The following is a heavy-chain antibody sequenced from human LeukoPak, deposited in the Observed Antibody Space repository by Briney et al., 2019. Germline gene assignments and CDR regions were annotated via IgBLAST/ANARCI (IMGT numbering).Heavy chain of an antibody. CDR1: GGSISSYY. Sequence: PSETLSLTCTVSGGSISSYYWSWIRQPPGKGLAWIGYIYYSGSTNYNPSLKSRVTISVDTSKNQFSLKLSSVTAADTAVYYCARLYYDYVWGSWYFDLWGRGTLVTVSS. V-gene: IGHV4-59*01. CDR2: IYYSGST. D-gene: IGHD3-16*01. J-gene: IGHJ2*01. CDR3: ARLYYDYVWGSWYFDL.